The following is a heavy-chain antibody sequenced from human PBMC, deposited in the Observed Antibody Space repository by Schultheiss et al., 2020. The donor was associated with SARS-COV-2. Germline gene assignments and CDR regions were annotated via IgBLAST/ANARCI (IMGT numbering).Heavy chain of an antibody. Sequence: GGSLRLSCAASGFTFSSYAMSWVRQAPGKGLEWVSAISGSGGSTYYADSVKGRFTISRDNSKNTLYLQMNSLRAEDTAVYYCAKDHGCSGGSCYSGWFDPWGQGTLVTVSS. CDR3: AKDHGCSGGSCYSGWFDP. CDR2: ISGSGGST. V-gene: IGHV3-23*01. J-gene: IGHJ5*02. CDR1: GFTFSSYA. D-gene: IGHD2-15*01.